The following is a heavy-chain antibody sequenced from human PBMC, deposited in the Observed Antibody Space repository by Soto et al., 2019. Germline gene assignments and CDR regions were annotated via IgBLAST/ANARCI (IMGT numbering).Heavy chain of an antibody. D-gene: IGHD3-10*01. Sequence: GSLRLSCVASGFTFSDFGMHWVRQGPGKGLEWLAVISEDAETDFHADSVKGRFTVSRDNFKETLYLQMNSLTTDDSGVYFCAKAPFRRPYYFYGMDVWGQGTTVTVSS. V-gene: IGHV3-30*18. J-gene: IGHJ6*02. CDR3: AKAPFRRPYYFYGMDV. CDR2: ISEDAETD. CDR1: GFTFSDFG.